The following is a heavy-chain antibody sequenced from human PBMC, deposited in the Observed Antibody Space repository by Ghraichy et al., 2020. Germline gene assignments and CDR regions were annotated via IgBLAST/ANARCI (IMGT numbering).Heavy chain of an antibody. CDR3: ARLGREWLLLRRDYHYDHYIDV. D-gene: IGHD3-3*01. J-gene: IGHJ6*03. V-gene: IGHV4-59*08. Sequence: SETLSLSCTVSGGSISNYYWSWIRQPPGKGLEWIGYIYDSGSTNYNPSLKSRVTISIDTSKNQFSLKLSSVTAADTAVYYCARLGREWLLLRRDYHYDHYIDVWGKGTTVTVSS. CDR2: IYDSGST. CDR1: GGSISNYY.